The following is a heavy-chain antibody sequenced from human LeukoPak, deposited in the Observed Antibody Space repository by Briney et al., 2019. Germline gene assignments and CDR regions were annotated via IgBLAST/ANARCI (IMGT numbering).Heavy chain of an antibody. CDR2: ISYDGSNK. CDR3: ARAGPISPASGGGFDY. Sequence: GRSLRLSCAASGFTFSNYGMHWVRQAPGKGLEWVAVISYDGSNKYYADSVKGRFTISRDNAKNSLYLQMNSLRAGDTAVYYCARAGPISPASGGGFDYWGQGTLVTVSS. V-gene: IGHV3-30*03. CDR1: GFTFSNYG. D-gene: IGHD3-10*01. J-gene: IGHJ4*02.